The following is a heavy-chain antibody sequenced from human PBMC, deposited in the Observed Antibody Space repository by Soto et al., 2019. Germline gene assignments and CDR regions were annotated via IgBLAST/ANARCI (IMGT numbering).Heavy chain of an antibody. J-gene: IGHJ4*02. CDR2: ISYRGRT. CDR1: GGSISSYY. Sequence: SETLSLTCTVSGGSISSYYWSWIRQPPGKGLEWIGYISYRGRTYCNPSLKSRLTISLDTSKNQFSLRLTSVTVADTAVYYCARSVRLGDLSFRYWSQGTLVTVSS. D-gene: IGHD3-16*02. V-gene: IGHV4-59*06. CDR3: ARSVRLGDLSFRY.